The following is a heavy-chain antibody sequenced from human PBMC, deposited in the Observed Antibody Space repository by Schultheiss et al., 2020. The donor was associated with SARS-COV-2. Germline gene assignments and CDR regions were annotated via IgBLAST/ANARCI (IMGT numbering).Heavy chain of an antibody. D-gene: IGHD3-16*02. CDR2: IRSKAYGGTT. CDR1: GFTFGDYA. CDR3: TSSYYDYIWGSYRPFDY. J-gene: IGHJ4*02. Sequence: GGSLRLSCTASGFTFGDYAMSWVRQAPGKGLEWVGFIRSKAYGGTTEYAASVKGRFTISRDDSKSIAYLQMNSLKTEDTAVYYCTSSYYDYIWGSYRPFDYWGQGTLVTVSS. V-gene: IGHV3-49*04.